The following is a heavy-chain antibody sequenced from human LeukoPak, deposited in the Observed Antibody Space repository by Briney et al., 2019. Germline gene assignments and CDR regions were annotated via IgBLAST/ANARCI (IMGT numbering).Heavy chain of an antibody. CDR1: GYTFTSYW. V-gene: IGHV5-51*01. J-gene: IGHJ4*02. D-gene: IGHD2-15*01. Sequence: GESLKISCKGSGYTFTSYWIAWVRQMPGKGLEWMGIIYPGDSDTRYSPSFQGQVTISADKSISTAYLQWSSLKASDTAIYFCARQYCCGGSCYHSYVYWGQGTLVTVSS. CDR2: IYPGDSDT. CDR3: ARQYCCGGSCYHSYVY.